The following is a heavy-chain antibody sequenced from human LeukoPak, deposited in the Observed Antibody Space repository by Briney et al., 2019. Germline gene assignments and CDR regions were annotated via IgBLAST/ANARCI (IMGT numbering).Heavy chain of an antibody. J-gene: IGHJ4*02. D-gene: IGHD2/OR15-2a*01. Sequence: GGSLRLSCAASGFTFNMYGMGWVRQAPGKWPEWGAAIADSGGNTYYADSVKGRFTISRDNSRNTLSLQMNSLRAEDTAVYYCAKGHNNYYFTIDYWGQGTLVTVSS. CDR2: IADSGGNT. CDR1: GFTFNMYG. CDR3: AKGHNNYYFTIDY. V-gene: IGHV3-23*01.